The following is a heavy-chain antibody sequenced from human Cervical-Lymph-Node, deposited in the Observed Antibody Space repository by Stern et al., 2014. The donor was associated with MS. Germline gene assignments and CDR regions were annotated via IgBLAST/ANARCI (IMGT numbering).Heavy chain of an antibody. Sequence: QVQLQESGPGLVKPSQTLSLTCTVSGGSISSGSHYWSWIRQPAGKGLEWVGRIYSTARVDYTPSLKGRVTRSVDTSKDQFSLELRSVTAADTAMYYCAREWIYEVSWFDSWGQGSLVIVSS. CDR1: GGSISSGSHY. V-gene: IGHV4-61*02. CDR3: AREWIYEVSWFDS. CDR2: IYSTARV. D-gene: IGHD5/OR15-5a*01. J-gene: IGHJ5*01.